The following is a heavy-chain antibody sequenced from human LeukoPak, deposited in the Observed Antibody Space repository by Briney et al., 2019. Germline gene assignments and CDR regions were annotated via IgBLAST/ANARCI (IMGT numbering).Heavy chain of an antibody. J-gene: IGHJ4*02. V-gene: IGHV3-30*04. Sequence: GGSLRLSCAASGFTFSSYAMHWVRQAPGKGLEWVAVISYDGSNKYYADSVKGRFTISRDNSKNTLYLQMNSLRAEDTAVYYCASELATISFFYWGQGTLVTVSS. CDR3: ASELATISFFY. CDR2: ISYDGSNK. D-gene: IGHD5-12*01. CDR1: GFTFSSYA.